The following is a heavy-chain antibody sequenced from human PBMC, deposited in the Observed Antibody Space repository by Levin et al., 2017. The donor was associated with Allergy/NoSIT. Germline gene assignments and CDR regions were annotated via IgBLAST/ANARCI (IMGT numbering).Heavy chain of an antibody. CDR1: GFTFSSYG. D-gene: IGHD3-3*01. V-gene: IGHV3-30*18. CDR2: ISYDGSNK. CDR3: AKDYDSAFDI. J-gene: IGHJ3*02. Sequence: GGSLRLSFAASGFTFSSYGMHWVRQAPGKGLEWVAVISYDGSNKYYADSVKGRFTISRDNSKNTLYLQMNSLRAEDTAVYYCAKDYDSAFDIWGQGTMVTVSS.